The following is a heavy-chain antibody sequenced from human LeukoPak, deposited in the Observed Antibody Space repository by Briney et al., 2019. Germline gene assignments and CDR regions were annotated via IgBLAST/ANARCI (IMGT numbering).Heavy chain of an antibody. J-gene: IGHJ5*02. V-gene: IGHV4-4*02. Sequence: PSGTLSLTCAVSGGSISSSNWWSWVRQPPGKGLEWIGEIYHSGSTNYNPSLKSRVTISVDKSKNQFSLKLSSVTAVDTAVYYCARSRVGATRWFDPWGQGTLVTVSS. CDR3: ARSRVGATRWFDP. CDR2: IYHSGST. CDR1: GGSISSSNW. D-gene: IGHD1-26*01.